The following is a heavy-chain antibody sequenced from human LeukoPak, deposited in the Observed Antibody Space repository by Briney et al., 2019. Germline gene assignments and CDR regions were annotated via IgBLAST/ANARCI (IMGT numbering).Heavy chain of an antibody. Sequence: GGSLRLSCTASGFTFTSYSMNWVRQAPGKGLEWVSTISGGGGSTYYADSVKGRFTISRDNSKNTLYLQVDSLRAEDTAVYYCAKGGKWDVTPFDYWGQGTLVTVSS. V-gene: IGHV3-23*01. CDR2: ISGGGGST. D-gene: IGHD1-26*01. CDR3: AKGGKWDVTPFDY. CDR1: GFTFTSYS. J-gene: IGHJ4*02.